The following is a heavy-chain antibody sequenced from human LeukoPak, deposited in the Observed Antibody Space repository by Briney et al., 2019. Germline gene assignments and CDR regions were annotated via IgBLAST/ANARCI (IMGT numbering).Heavy chain of an antibody. J-gene: IGHJ4*02. CDR1: GGSISSGGYY. D-gene: IGHD1-26*01. Sequence: SQTLSLTCTVSGGSISSGGYYWSWIRQHPGKGLEWIGYIYYSGSTYYNPSLKSRVTISVDTSKNQFSLKLSSVTAADTAVYYCARGPHKWELQRCFDYWGQGTLVTVSS. CDR2: IYYSGST. CDR3: ARGPHKWELQRCFDY. V-gene: IGHV4-31*03.